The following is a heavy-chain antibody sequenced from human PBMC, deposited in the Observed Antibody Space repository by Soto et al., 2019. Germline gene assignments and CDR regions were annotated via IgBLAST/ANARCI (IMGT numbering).Heavy chain of an antibody. CDR3: AREPLD. CDR1: GGSISSGGYY. V-gene: IGHV4-31*03. Sequence: QVQLQESGPGLVKPSQTLSLTCTISGGSISSGGYYWTWIRQHPGKGLEWIGYIYYSGNTYYNPSLKSRVTISIDTSKNQFSLMLSFVTAAVTAGYYCAREPLDWGQGTLLTVSS. J-gene: IGHJ4*02. CDR2: IYYSGNT.